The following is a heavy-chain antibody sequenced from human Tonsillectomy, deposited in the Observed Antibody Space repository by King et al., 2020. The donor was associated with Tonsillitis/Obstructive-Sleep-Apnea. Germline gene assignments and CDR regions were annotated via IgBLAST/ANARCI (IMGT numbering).Heavy chain of an antibody. CDR2: ISSSGSTI. CDR3: ASPQFQYDSSAYDGVDY. J-gene: IGHJ4*02. Sequence: VQLVESGGGLVKPGRSLRLSCAVSGFTFSDYYMSWIRQAPGKGLEWLSYISSSGSTIYYADSVKGRFTISRDNAKNSLFLQMNSLRAEDTAVYYCASPQFQYDSSAYDGVDYWGQGTLVTVSS. CDR1: GFTFSDYY. D-gene: IGHD3-22*01. V-gene: IGHV3-11*01.